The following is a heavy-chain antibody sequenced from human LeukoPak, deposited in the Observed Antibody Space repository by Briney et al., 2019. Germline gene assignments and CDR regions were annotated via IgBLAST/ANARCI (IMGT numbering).Heavy chain of an antibody. V-gene: IGHV4-61*02. CDR1: GGSISSGSYY. D-gene: IGHD6-13*01. CDR2: INTSGST. Sequence: PSQTLSLTCTVSGGSISSGSYYWSWIRQPAGKGLEWIGRINTSGSTNYNPSLKSRVTISVDTSKNQFSLKLSSVTAADTAVYYCAMGIAAGNTPVDYWGQGTLVTVSS. CDR3: AMGIAAGNTPVDY. J-gene: IGHJ4*02.